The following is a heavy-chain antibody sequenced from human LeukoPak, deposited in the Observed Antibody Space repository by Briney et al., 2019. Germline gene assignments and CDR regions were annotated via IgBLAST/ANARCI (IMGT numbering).Heavy chain of an antibody. V-gene: IGHV4-4*02. CDR2: IYHSGST. Sequence: PSGTLSLTCAVSGGSISSSNWWSWVRQPPGKGLEWIGEIYHSGSTYYNPSLKSRVTISVDTSKNQFSLKLSSVTAADTAVYYCAREVSHGYDYVWGSYRGNFDYWGQGTLVTVSS. CDR1: GGSISSSNW. CDR3: AREVSHGYDYVWGSYRGNFDY. D-gene: IGHD3-16*02. J-gene: IGHJ4*02.